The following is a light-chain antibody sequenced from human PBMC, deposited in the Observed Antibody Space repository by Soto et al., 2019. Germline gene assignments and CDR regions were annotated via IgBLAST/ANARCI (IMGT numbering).Light chain of an antibody. Sequence: DIQMTQSPSSVSASVGDRVTITCRASQSISTYLHWYQQKPGKAPNLLIYAASTLQSGVPSRFGGSGSGTDFTLTISSLQTEDAAVYYCQQYYNTPITFGQGTRLEI. CDR3: QQYYNTPIT. J-gene: IGKJ5*01. V-gene: IGKV1-39*01. CDR2: AAS. CDR1: QSISTY.